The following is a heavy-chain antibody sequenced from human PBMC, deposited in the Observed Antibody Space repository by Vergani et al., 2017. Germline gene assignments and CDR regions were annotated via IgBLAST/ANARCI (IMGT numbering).Heavy chain of an antibody. D-gene: IGHD6-13*01. CDR2: IYHSGST. V-gene: IGHV4-38-2*01. Sequence: QVQLQESGPGLVKPSETLSLTCAVSGYSISSGYYWGWIRQPPGKGLEWIGSIYHSGSTYYNTSLKSRVTISVDTSKNQFSLKLSSVTAAATAVYYCARAIAAXGTMVGYYYYGMDAWGQGTTVTVSS. CDR3: ARAIAAXGTMVGYYYYGMDA. CDR1: GYSISSGYY. J-gene: IGHJ6*02.